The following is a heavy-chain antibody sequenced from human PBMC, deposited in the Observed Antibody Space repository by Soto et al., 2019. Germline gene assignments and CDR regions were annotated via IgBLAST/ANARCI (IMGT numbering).Heavy chain of an antibody. CDR3: ARGQGAAIGDYYYHGMDV. CDR1: GFIFSGAA. Sequence: GGSLRLSCAASGFIFSGAAIHWVRQASGKGLEWVGRIRSRANNFATSSAASVKGRFTFSRDDSKNTAYLQMNTLKPEDTAVYYCARGQGAAIGDYYYHGMDVWGQGTTVTVSS. J-gene: IGHJ6*02. D-gene: IGHD2-2*02. V-gene: IGHV3-73*01. CDR2: IRSRANNFAT.